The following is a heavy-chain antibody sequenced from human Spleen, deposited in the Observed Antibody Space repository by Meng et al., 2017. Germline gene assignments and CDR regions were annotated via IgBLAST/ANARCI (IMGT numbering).Heavy chain of an antibody. CDR1: GFKVDDYG. CDR2: ITSSGRTK. D-gene: IGHD2-21*02. J-gene: IGHJ4*02. V-gene: IGHV3-48*03. CDR3: ARTAYCGGDCYSHIDS. Sequence: GESLKISCAASGFKVDDYGMNWVRQAPGKGLEWVSYITSSGRTKKYADSGRGRFTISRDNAKNSLYLQMNSLRAEDTAIYYCARTAYCGGDCYSHIDSWGQGTLVTVSS.